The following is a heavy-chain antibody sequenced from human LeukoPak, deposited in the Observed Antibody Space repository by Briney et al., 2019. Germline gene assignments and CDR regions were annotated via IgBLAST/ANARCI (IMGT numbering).Heavy chain of an antibody. D-gene: IGHD3-22*01. Sequence: SETLSLTCNVSGGSISSTNYYWGWIRQAPGKGLEWLGNVYYTGTTYYNPSLKSRLTISVDTSKNQFSLKLSSVTAADTAVYYCARERWVYDSSGLFDYWGQGTLVTVSS. CDR1: GGSISSTNYY. J-gene: IGHJ4*02. CDR3: ARERWVYDSSGLFDY. V-gene: IGHV4-39*07. CDR2: VYYTGTT.